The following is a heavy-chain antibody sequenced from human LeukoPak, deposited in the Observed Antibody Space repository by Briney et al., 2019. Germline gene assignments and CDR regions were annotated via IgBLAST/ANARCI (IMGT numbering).Heavy chain of an antibody. CDR1: SHSISIGGSY. CDR2: IYYSGTT. V-gene: IGHV4-31*03. D-gene: IGHD2-2*01. CDR3: ARAACSSTSCYAGYYYGMDV. J-gene: IGHJ6*02. Sequence: SQTMSPACTVSSHSISIGGSYWSRPRQHPVEGLDWIGYIYYSGTTQYNPSLKTRVPITIATSKNQFSLKLTSVTAADTAVYYCARAACSSTSCYAGYYYGMDVWGQGTTVTASS.